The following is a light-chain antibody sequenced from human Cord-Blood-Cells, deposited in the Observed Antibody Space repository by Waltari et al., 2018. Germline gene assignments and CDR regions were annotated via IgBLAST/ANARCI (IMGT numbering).Light chain of an antibody. Sequence: QSALTQPASVSGSPGQSLTISCTGTSSDVGSYNLVSCYQQPPGKAPKLMIYEVSKRPSGVSNRFSGSKSGNTASLTISGLQAEDEADYYCCSYAGSSTYVVFGGGTKLTVL. CDR3: CSYAGSSTYVV. CDR1: SSDVGSYNL. J-gene: IGLJ2*01. CDR2: EVS. V-gene: IGLV2-23*02.